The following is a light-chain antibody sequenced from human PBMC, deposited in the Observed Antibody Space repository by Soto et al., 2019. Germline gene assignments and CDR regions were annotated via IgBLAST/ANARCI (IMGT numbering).Light chain of an antibody. J-gene: IGLJ1*01. Sequence: QSALTQPASVSGSPGQSITISCTGTSSDVGGYNYVSWYQQHPGKAPKLMIYEVSTRPSGVSNRFSGSKSGNTASLTISGLQAEDEADYYCSSYTSSSKVFGTGTKVTVL. CDR2: EVS. CDR1: SSDVGGYNY. CDR3: SSYTSSSKV. V-gene: IGLV2-14*01.